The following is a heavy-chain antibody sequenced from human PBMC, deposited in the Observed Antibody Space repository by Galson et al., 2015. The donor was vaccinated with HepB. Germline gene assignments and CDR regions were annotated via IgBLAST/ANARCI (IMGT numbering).Heavy chain of an antibody. Sequence: SLRLSCAASGFTFTTHAMSWARQAPGKGLEWVSAISADGGSTYYVDSVKGRFTISRDNSKNTLYLQINSLRAEDSALYYCAKIDRTPSDNWGQGTLVTVSS. CDR2: ISADGGST. D-gene: IGHD1-14*01. V-gene: IGHV3-23*01. J-gene: IGHJ4*02. CDR1: GFTFTTHA. CDR3: AKIDRTPSDN.